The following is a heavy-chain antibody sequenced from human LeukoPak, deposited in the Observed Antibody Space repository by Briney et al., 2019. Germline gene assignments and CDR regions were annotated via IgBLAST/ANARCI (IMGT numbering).Heavy chain of an antibody. CDR3: ARDQADDAFDI. V-gene: IGHV3-30*04. CDR1: GFTFSSYA. CDR2: ISYDGSNK. D-gene: IGHD6-25*01. Sequence: GGSLRLSCAASGFTFSSYAMHWVRQAPGKGLEWVAVISYDGSNKYYADSVKGRFTISRDNSKNTLYLQMNGLRAEDTAVYYCARDQADDAFDIWGQGTMVTVSS. J-gene: IGHJ3*02.